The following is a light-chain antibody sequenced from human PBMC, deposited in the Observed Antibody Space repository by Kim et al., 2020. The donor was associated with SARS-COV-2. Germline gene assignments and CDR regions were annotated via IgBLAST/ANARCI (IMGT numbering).Light chain of an antibody. J-gene: IGLJ3*02. CDR1: SGSVSISYY. CDR3: VLYMGKGISM. CDR2: STS. Sequence: QTVVTQEPSLSVFPGGTATLTCGLTSGSVSISYYPTWFQQTPGQPPRMLIHSTSTRSSGVPDRFSGSILGNKAALTITGAQDDDESDYYCVLYMGKGISMFGGGTQLTVL. V-gene: IGLV8-61*01.